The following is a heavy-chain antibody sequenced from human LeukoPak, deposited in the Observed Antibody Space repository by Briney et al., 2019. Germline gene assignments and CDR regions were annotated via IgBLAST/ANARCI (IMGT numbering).Heavy chain of an antibody. CDR1: GGSISSYY. CDR3: ARGQRRITMIVVAGHRGAFDI. D-gene: IGHD3-22*01. J-gene: IGHJ3*02. CDR2: IYYSGST. V-gene: IGHV4-59*12. Sequence: SETLSLTCTVSGGSISSYYWSWIRQPPGKGLEWIGYIYYSGSTNYNPSLKSRVTISVDTSKNQFSLKLSSVTAADTAVYYCARGQRRITMIVVAGHRGAFDIWGQGTMVTVSS.